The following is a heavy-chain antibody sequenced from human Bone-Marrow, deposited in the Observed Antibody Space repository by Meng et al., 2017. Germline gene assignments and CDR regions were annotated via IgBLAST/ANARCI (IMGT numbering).Heavy chain of an antibody. CDR2: VYQRGDT. V-gene: IGHV4-4*02. CDR1: GGSITSDIW. J-gene: IGHJ4*02. Sequence: QLQLQESGPGLVKPWETLSLTCTVSGGSITSDIWWSWVRQPPGKGLEWIGEVYQRGDTNYNPSLKSRVDISVDKSKNQFYLSLFSVTAADTAVYYCGRDQGRELINHWGQGTLVTVSS. D-gene: IGHD1-7*01. CDR3: GRDQGRELINH.